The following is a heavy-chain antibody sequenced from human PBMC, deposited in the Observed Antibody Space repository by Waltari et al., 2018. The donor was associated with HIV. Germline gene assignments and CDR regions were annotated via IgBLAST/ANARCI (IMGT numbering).Heavy chain of an antibody. Sequence: QVQLQESGPGLVKHSETLSLTCTVPGGSISRYYWSWTRPPPGKGLEWIGYIDYSGSTNYNPSLKSRVTISVDTSKNQFSLKLSSVTAADTAVYYCARDYYDSSGYYYGYSPWGQGTLVTVSS. J-gene: IGHJ5*02. CDR3: ARDYYDSSGYYYGYSP. V-gene: IGHV4-59*01. D-gene: IGHD3-22*01. CDR2: IDYSGST. CDR1: GGSISRYY.